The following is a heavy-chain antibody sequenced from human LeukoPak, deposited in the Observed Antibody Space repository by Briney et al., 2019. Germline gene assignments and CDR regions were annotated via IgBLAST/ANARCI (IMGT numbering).Heavy chain of an antibody. V-gene: IGHV3-23*01. CDR1: GFTFSDYY. CDR3: AKGLYYYDSSGYYPSYNWFDP. J-gene: IGHJ5*02. Sequence: GGSLRLSCAASGFTFSDYYMSWIRQAPGKGPEWVSAISGSGGSTYYADSVKGRFTISRDNSKNTLYLQMNSLRAEDTAVYYCAKGLYYYDSSGYYPSYNWFDPWGQGTLVTVSS. D-gene: IGHD3-22*01. CDR2: ISGSGGST.